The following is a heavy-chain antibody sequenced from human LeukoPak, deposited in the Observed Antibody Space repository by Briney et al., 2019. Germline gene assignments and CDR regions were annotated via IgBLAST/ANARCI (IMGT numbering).Heavy chain of an antibody. J-gene: IGHJ4*02. CDR1: GFTFSGYE. V-gene: IGHV3-48*03. CDR2: ISNNGGTI. Sequence: GGSLRLSCAASGFTFSGYEMNWVSQAPGKGLEWVSYISNNGGTISYADSVKGRFTISRDNAKNSLFLQMNSLRAEDTAVYYCARDAYTYGMVFDYWGQGTLVTVSS. D-gene: IGHD5-18*01. CDR3: ARDAYTYGMVFDY.